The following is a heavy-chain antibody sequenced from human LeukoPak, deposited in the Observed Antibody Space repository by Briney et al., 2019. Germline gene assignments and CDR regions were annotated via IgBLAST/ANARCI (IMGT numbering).Heavy chain of an antibody. Sequence: SETLSLTCAVYGGSFSGYYWSWIRQPPGEGLEWIGEINHSGSTNYNPSLKSRVTISVDTSKNQFSLKLSSVTAADTAVYYCASSTTVVTLGYWGQGTLVTVSS. D-gene: IGHD4-23*01. CDR2: INHSGST. CDR3: ASSTTVVTLGY. CDR1: GGSFSGYY. J-gene: IGHJ4*02. V-gene: IGHV4-34*01.